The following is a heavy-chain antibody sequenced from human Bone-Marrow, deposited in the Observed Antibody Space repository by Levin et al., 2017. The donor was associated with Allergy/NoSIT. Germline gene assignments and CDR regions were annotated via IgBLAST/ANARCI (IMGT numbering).Heavy chain of an antibody. D-gene: IGHD1-26*01. CDR2: IYWDEDK. CDR1: GFSLSSPGVG. CDR3: ALSLPPLGRSHVDY. J-gene: IGHJ4*02. V-gene: IGHV2-5*02. Sequence: ASGPTLVKPTQTLTLTCSYSGFSLSSPGVGVGWVRQSPGKALEWLALIYWDEDKRYSPSLRSRLTITMDTSKHQLCLRITNMDPVDTGPYYFALSLPPLGRSHVDYWGQGGLVKVSS.